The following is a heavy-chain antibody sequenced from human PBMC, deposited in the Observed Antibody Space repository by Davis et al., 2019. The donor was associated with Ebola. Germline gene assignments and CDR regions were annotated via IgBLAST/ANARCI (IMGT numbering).Heavy chain of an antibody. Sequence: ASVKVSCKASGDTFVSYAISWVRQAPGQGLEWMGWINPHNGNTNYAQNVQGRVTMTTDTSTSTAYMEVGSLRSDDTAVYYCARAQFPTTSDYWGQGTLVTVSS. CDR2: INPHNGNT. V-gene: IGHV1-18*01. J-gene: IGHJ4*02. CDR1: GDTFVSYA. CDR3: ARAQFPTTSDY. D-gene: IGHD1-1*01.